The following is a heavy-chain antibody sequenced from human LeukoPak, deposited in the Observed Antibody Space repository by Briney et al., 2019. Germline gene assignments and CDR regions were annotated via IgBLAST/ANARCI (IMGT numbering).Heavy chain of an antibody. Sequence: LSLTCTVSGGSISSSSYYWGWIRQPPGKGLEWVSYISSSGSTIYYADSVKGRFTISRDNAKNSLYLQMNSLRAEDTAVYYCARDYDSSGYYDYWGQGTLVTVSS. J-gene: IGHJ4*02. CDR1: GGSISSSSYY. V-gene: IGHV3-11*01. CDR3: ARDYDSSGYYDY. CDR2: ISSSGSTI. D-gene: IGHD3-22*01.